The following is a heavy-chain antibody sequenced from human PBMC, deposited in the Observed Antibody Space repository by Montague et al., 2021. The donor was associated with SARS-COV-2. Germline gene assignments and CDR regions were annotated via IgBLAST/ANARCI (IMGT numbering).Heavy chain of an antibody. CDR3: ARAQNTCFIANCVNYFEV. D-gene: IGHD1-1*01. CDR2: VHYTGST. Sequence: SETLSLTCEVSGGSISSYYWSWIRQSPGKGLEWIGYVHYTGSTKYNPSLKTRVTLSLDTPKNQFSLKLSFVTAADMAVYYCARAQNTCFIANCVNYFEVWGLGALVTVSS. J-gene: IGHJ4*02. CDR1: GGSISSYY. V-gene: IGHV4-59*01.